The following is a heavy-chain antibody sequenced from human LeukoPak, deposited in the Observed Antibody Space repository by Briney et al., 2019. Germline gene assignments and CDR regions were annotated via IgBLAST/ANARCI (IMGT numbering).Heavy chain of an antibody. J-gene: IGHJ4*02. D-gene: IGHD2-2*01. CDR1: GFTFSSNG. Sequence: QSGRSLRLSCAASGFTFSSNGMHWVRQAPGKGLEWVAVISYDGSNKCYADSVKGRFTISRDNSKNTLYLQMNSLRAEDTAVYYCARDRSASWTFDYWGQGTLVTVSS. CDR2: ISYDGSNK. CDR3: ARDRSASWTFDY. V-gene: IGHV3-30*03.